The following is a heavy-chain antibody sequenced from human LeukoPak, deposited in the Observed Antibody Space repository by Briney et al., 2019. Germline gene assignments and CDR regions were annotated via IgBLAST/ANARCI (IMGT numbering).Heavy chain of an antibody. J-gene: IGHJ4*02. CDR3: ARDHEHSYDY. D-gene: IGHD3-3*02. CDR1: GYAFTGYY. V-gene: IGHV1-2*02. Sequence: ASVKVSCKASGYAFTGYYLHWVRQAPGQGLEWMGWISPTSGGTNYAQKFQGRVTMTRDTSISTAYMELSRLRSDDTAVYYCARDHEHSYDYWGQGTLVTVSS. CDR2: ISPTSGGT.